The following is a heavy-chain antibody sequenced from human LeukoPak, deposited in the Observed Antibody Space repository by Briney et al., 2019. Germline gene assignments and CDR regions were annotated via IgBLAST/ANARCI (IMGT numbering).Heavy chain of an antibody. CDR3: ARRTTIAAAEYFDY. CDR1: GGSISSSSYY. J-gene: IGHJ4*02. CDR2: IYYSGST. V-gene: IGHV4-39*01. Sequence: SETLSLTXTVSGGSISSSSYYWGWIRQPPGKGLEWIGSIYYSGSTYYNPSLKSRVTISVDTSKNQFSLKLSSVTAADTAVYYCARRTTIAAAEYFDYWGQGTLVTVSS. D-gene: IGHD6-13*01.